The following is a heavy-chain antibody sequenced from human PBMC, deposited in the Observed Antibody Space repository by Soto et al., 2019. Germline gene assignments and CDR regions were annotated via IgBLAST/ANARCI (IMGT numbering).Heavy chain of an antibody. D-gene: IGHD3-22*01. CDR3: ASRYYYDSSGYYYWYFDL. V-gene: IGHV3-30-3*01. CDR2: ISYDGSNK. CDR1: GFTFSSYA. J-gene: IGHJ2*01. Sequence: LRLSCAASGFTFSSYAMHWVRQAPGKGLEWVAVISYDGSNKYYADSVKGRFTISRDNSKNTLYLQMNSLRAEDTAVYYCASRYYYDSSGYYYWYFDLWRRGTLVTVSS.